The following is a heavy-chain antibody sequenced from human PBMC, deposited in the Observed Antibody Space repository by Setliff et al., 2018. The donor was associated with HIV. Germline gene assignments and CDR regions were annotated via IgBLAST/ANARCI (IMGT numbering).Heavy chain of an antibody. D-gene: IGHD3-10*01. CDR3: RGSGNSYAFDM. J-gene: IGHJ3*02. Sequence: GGSLRLSCAASGFTFSSHWVAWVRQAPGKGLEWVANIMQDGSEKFYVESVKGRFTISRDNAENSLYLQMNNLRAEDTAVYYCRGSGNSYAFDMWGQGTMVTVSS. V-gene: IGHV3-7*03. CDR1: GFTFSSHW. CDR2: IMQDGSEK.